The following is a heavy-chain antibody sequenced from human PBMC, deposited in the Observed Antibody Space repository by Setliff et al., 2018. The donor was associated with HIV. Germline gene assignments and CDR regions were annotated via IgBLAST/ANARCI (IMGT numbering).Heavy chain of an antibody. Sequence: SETLSLTCAVSGYSISTNEWWGWIRQPPGKRLAWIGYISNSGKIYYDPSLNSRVTLSADTSKNQLSLKLTSVTAEDTGVYYCARTVPHSAAQDAFDIWGQGTVVTVSS. CDR2: ISNSGKI. D-gene: IGHD4-4*01. CDR1: GYSISTNEW. V-gene: IGHV4-28*05. J-gene: IGHJ3*02. CDR3: ARTVPHSAAQDAFDI.